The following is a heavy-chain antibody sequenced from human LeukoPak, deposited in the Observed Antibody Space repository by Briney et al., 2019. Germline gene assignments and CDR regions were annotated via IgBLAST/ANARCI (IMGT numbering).Heavy chain of an antibody. J-gene: IGHJ4*02. D-gene: IGHD6-13*01. V-gene: IGHV4-39*01. CDR1: GGSISSSSYY. Sequence: SETLSLTCTVSGGSISSSSYYWGWIRQPPGKGLEWIGSIYYSGSTYYNPSLKSRVTISVDTSKNQFSLKLSSVTAADTAVYYCARQEQQLVQAYWGQGTLVTVSS. CDR2: IYYSGST. CDR3: ARQEQQLVQAY.